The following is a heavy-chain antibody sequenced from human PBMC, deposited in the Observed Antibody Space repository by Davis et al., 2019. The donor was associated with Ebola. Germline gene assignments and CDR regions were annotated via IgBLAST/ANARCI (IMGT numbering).Heavy chain of an antibody. CDR1: GCTFTNYD. CDR2: LNPNSGNT. Sequence: ASVKVSCKTSGCTFTNYDINWVRQATGQGLEWMGWLNPNSGNTDSTHKFQGRLTMTKNISIGTAYMELSTLTSEDTAVYYCARRVYSRSGFDSWGQGTLVTVSS. J-gene: IGHJ4*02. V-gene: IGHV1-8*01. D-gene: IGHD2-8*01. CDR3: ARRVYSRSGFDS.